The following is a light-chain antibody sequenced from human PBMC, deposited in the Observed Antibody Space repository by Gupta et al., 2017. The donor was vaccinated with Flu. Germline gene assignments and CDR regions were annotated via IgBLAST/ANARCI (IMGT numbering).Light chain of an antibody. Sequence: PATLSLSPGERATLSCRASQSVSNSLAWYQQKPGQAPRLLIYDASNRATGIPDRFSGSGSGTDFTLTISSLEPEDFAVYYCQQRDSCPLTFGGGTMVEIK. CDR1: QSVSNS. CDR3: QQRDSCPLT. V-gene: IGKV3-11*01. CDR2: DAS. J-gene: IGKJ4*01.